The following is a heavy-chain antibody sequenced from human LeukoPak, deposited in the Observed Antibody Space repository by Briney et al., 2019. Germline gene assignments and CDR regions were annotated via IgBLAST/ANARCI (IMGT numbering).Heavy chain of an antibody. J-gene: IGHJ3*02. D-gene: IGHD6-13*01. CDR3: ARVEDSSSWSMHAFDI. CDR1: GFTFSDYY. CDR2: ISSSGSTI. V-gene: IGHV3-11*04. Sequence: PGGSLRLSCAASGFTFSDYYMSWIRQAPGKGLEWVSYISSSGSTIYYADSVKGRFTISRDNAKNSLYLQMNSLRAEDTAVYYCARVEDSSSWSMHAFDIWGQGTMVTVSS.